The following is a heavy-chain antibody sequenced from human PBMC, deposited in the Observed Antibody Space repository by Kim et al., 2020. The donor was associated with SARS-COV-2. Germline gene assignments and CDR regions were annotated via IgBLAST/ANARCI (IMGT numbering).Heavy chain of an antibody. CDR1: GGSISSGRYY. Sequence: SETLSLTCTVSGGSISSGRYYWSWIRQPAGKGLEWIGRIYTSGSTNYNPSLKSRVTISVDTSKNQFSLKLSSVTAADTAVYYWARAKVLPAASHDANWFDPWGQGTLVTVSS. J-gene: IGHJ5*02. CDR2: IYTSGST. V-gene: IGHV4-61*02. CDR3: ARAKVLPAASHDANWFDP. D-gene: IGHD2-2*01.